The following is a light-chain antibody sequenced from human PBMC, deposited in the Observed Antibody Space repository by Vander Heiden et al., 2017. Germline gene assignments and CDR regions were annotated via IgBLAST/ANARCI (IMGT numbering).Light chain of an antibody. CDR3: QQSDSTPFT. J-gene: IGKJ1*01. Sequence: DIQMTQSPSSLSASVGDRVTITCRASQTISTYLNWYQQKPGRAPKLLIYAASSLQGGVPSRFSGSGSGTDFTLTITSLQPEDFATYFCQQSDSTPFTFGQGAKVEI. CDR2: AAS. V-gene: IGKV1-39*01. CDR1: QTISTY.